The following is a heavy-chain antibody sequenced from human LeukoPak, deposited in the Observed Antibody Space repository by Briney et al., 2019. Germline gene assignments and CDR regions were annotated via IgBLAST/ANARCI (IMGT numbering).Heavy chain of an antibody. CDR3: ARHGGATMVRGVLVDAFDI. Sequence: SETLSLTCTVSGASISSYYWSWIRQPPGKGLEWIGYIFYSGSTNYNPSLKSRVTISVDMSKNQFSLKLRSVTAADTAVYYCARHGGATMVRGVLVDAFDIWGQGTMVTVSS. V-gene: IGHV4-59*08. J-gene: IGHJ3*02. CDR1: GASISSYY. CDR2: IFYSGST. D-gene: IGHD3-10*01.